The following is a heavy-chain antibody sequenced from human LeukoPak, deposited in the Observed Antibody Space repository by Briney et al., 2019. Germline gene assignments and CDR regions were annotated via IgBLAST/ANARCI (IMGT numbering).Heavy chain of an antibody. J-gene: IGHJ4*02. CDR3: AKGVLRYFDWLLSGYFDY. D-gene: IGHD3-9*01. V-gene: IGHV3-30*18. CDR1: GFTFSSYG. Sequence: GGSLRLSCAASGFTFSSYGMHWVRQAPGKGLEWVAVISYDGSNKYYADSVKGRFTISRDNSKNTLYLQMNSLRAGDTAVYYCAKGVLRYFDWLLSGYFDYWGQGTLVTVSS. CDR2: ISYDGSNK.